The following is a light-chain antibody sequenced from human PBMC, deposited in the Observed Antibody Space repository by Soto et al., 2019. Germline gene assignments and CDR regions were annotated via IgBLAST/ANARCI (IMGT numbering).Light chain of an antibody. J-gene: IGLJ3*02. CDR3: GSYTSSSTLEV. V-gene: IGLV2-14*03. CDR1: SSDVGGYNY. Sequence: QSALTQPASVSGSPGQSITISCTGTSSDVGGYNYVSWYQQHPGKAPKLMIFDVGNRPSGVSNRFSGSKSGNTASLTISGLQAEDEADYFCGSYTSSSTLEVFGGGTKLTVL. CDR2: DVG.